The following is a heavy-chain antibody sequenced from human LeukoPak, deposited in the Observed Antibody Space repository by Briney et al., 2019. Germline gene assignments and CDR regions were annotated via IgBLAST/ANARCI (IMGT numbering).Heavy chain of an antibody. Sequence: ASVKVSCKASGYTFTGYYMHWVRQAPGQGLEWMGWINLNSGGTNFAQNFQGRVTMTRDTSISTAYMELSSLRSDDTAVYYCARDIVMVTYWFDPWGQGTLVTVSS. CDR2: INLNSGGT. D-gene: IGHD5-18*01. CDR3: ARDIVMVTYWFDP. CDR1: GYTFTGYY. J-gene: IGHJ5*02. V-gene: IGHV1-2*02.